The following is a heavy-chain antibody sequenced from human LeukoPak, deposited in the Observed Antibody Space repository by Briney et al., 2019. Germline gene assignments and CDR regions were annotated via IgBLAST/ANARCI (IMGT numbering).Heavy chain of an antibody. CDR2: FSYRENT. CDR3: ASQYQLPYYYYYGMDV. V-gene: IGHV4-39*01. CDR1: GDSVSSSNYY. J-gene: IGHJ6*02. Sequence: PSETLSLTCTVSGDSVSSSNYYWDWIRQPPGKGLEWVGTFSYRENTYYASSLKSRVTMSVDTSKNQFSLKLSSVTAADTAVYYCASQYQLPYYYYYGMDVWGQGTTVTVSS. D-gene: IGHD2-2*01.